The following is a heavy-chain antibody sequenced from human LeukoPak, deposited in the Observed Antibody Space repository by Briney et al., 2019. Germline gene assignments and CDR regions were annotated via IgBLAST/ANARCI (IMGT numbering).Heavy chain of an antibody. CDR1: GGSISSYY. V-gene: IGHV4-4*07. Sequence: SETLSLTCTVSGGSISSYYWSWIRQPAGKGLEWIGRIYTSGSTNYNPSLKSRVTMSVDTSKNQFFLKLSSVTAADTAVYYCARVRKDDYDFWSGYSYYMDVWGKGTTVTVSS. D-gene: IGHD3-3*01. J-gene: IGHJ6*03. CDR3: ARVRKDDYDFWSGYSYYMDV. CDR2: IYTSGST.